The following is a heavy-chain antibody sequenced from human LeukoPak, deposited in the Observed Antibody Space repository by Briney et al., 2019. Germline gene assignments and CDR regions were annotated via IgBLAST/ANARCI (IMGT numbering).Heavy chain of an antibody. CDR2: ISPYNGNT. J-gene: IGHJ4*02. V-gene: IGHV1-18*01. D-gene: IGHD3-22*01. CDR1: GGTFSSYA. Sequence: ASVKVSCKASGGTFSSYAISWVRQAPGQGLEWMGWISPYNGNTNYAQKVQGRVTMTTDTSTTTANMELRSLRSDDTAVYYCARVKTYDSSRYFDYWGQGTLVTVSS. CDR3: ARVKTYDSSRYFDY.